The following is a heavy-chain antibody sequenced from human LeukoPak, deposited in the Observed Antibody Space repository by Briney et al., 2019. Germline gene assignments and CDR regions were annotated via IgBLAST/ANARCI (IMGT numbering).Heavy chain of an antibody. J-gene: IGHJ4*02. CDR3: ARAYCSGGSCYSQYYFDY. CDR2: IIPILGIA. V-gene: IGHV1-69*04. Sequence: GASVKVSCKASGGTFSSYAISWVRQAPGQGLEWMGRIIPILGIANYAQKFQGRVTITADKSTSTAYMELSSLRSEDTAVYYCARAYCSGGSCYSQYYFDYWGQGTLVTVSS. D-gene: IGHD2-15*01. CDR1: GGTFSSYA.